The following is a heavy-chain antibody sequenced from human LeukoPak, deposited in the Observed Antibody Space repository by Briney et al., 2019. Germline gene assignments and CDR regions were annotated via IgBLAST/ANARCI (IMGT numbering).Heavy chain of an antibody. D-gene: IGHD3-22*01. Sequence: VSSVKVSCKASGGTFSSYAISWVRQAPGQGLEWMGWINPNSGGTNYAQKFQGRVTMTRDTSISTAYMELSRLRSDDTAVYYCARDWDGSSVNSLGYWGQGTLVTVSS. CDR1: GGTFSSYA. CDR3: ARDWDGSSVNSLGY. CDR2: INPNSGGT. V-gene: IGHV1-2*02. J-gene: IGHJ4*02.